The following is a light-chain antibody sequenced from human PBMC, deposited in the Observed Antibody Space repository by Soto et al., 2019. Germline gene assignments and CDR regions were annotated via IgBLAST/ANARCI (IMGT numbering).Light chain of an antibody. J-gene: IGLJ2*01. CDR2: DVN. CDR3: TSWTTSTTMI. V-gene: IGLV2-14*03. Sequence: QSVLTHPASVPGSPGQSITISCTGTSSDIGAYNFASWYQQHPGKAPKLMLYDVNIRPSGVSNRFSGSKSGNTASLTISGLQAEDEADYYCTSWTTSTTMIFGGGTKLTVL. CDR1: SSDIGAYNF.